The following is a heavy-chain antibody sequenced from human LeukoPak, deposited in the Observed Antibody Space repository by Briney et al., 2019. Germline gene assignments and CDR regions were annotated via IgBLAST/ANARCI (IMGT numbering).Heavy chain of an antibody. V-gene: IGHV3-30*18. CDR1: GFTFSSYG. J-gene: IGHJ4*02. CDR2: ISYDGSNK. Sequence: GGSLRLSCAASGFTFSSYGMHWVRQAPGKGLEWVAVISYDGSNKYYADSVKGRFTISRDNSKNTLYLQMNSLRAEDTAVYYCANPTLPPSTVTTGDYWGRGTLVTVSS. D-gene: IGHD4-17*01. CDR3: ANPTLPPSTVTTGDY.